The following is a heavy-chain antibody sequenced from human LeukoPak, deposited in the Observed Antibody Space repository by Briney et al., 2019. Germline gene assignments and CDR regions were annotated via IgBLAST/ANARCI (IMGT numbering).Heavy chain of an antibody. V-gene: IGHV1-8*01. D-gene: IGHD3-22*01. CDR3: ARAGDYDSSGYYFYYYYGMDV. CDR2: MNPNSGNT. CDR1: GYTFTSYD. Sequence: GASVKVSCKASGYTFTSYDINWVRQATGQGLEWMGWMNPNSGNTGYAQKFQGRVTMTRNTSISTAYMELSSLRSEDTAVYYCARAGDYDSSGYYFYYYYGMDVWGQGTTVTVSS. J-gene: IGHJ6*02.